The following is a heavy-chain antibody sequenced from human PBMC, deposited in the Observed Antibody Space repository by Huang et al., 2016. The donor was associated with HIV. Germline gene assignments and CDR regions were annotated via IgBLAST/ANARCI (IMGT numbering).Heavy chain of an antibody. CDR3: ARDPKYHRIGYYRQRRGIDI. CDR2: ISASSGDT. D-gene: IGHD3-22*01. J-gene: IGHJ3*02. V-gene: IGHV1-18*01. Sequence: QIQLMQSGPELKQPGASVKVSCKASGYTFTSYGITWVRQAPGQGPEWMGWISASSGDTEYAQKFQGRVTLTTDTSTNIAYMELGSLRSDDTAKYYCARDPKYHRIGYYRQRRGIDIWDQGTMVIVSS. CDR1: GYTFTSYG.